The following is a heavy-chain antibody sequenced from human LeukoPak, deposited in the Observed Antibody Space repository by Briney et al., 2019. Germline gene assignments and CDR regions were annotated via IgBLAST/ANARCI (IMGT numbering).Heavy chain of an antibody. D-gene: IGHD3-10*01. CDR2: IYYSGST. V-gene: IGHV4-59*01. Sequence: SETLSLTCTASGGSISSYYWSWIRQPPGKGLEWIGYIYYSGSTNYNPSLKSGVTISVDTSKTQFSLKLRSVTAADTAVYYCARGRISFGNFDYWGQGTLVIVSS. J-gene: IGHJ4*02. CDR3: ARGRISFGNFDY. CDR1: GGSISSYY.